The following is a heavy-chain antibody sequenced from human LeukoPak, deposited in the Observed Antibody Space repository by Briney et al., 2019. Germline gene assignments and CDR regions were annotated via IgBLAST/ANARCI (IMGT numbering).Heavy chain of an antibody. V-gene: IGHV4-4*07. D-gene: IGHD1-1*01. CDR2: VYSSGST. Sequence: PSETLSLTCTVSGASISSYYWSWVRQPAGKGLEWIGRVYSSGSTSYNPSLKSRVTMSVDTSTNQFSLKLSSVTAADTAVYYCARDSGTPFDPWGQGTLVTVPS. J-gene: IGHJ5*02. CDR1: GASISSYY. CDR3: ARDSGTPFDP.